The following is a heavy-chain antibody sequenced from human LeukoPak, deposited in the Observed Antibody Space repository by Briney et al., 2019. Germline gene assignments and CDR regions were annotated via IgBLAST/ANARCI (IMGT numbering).Heavy chain of an antibody. CDR1: GFTFDDYA. CDR3: AKVSSWAYGITGTQFDY. J-gene: IGHJ4*02. V-gene: IGHV3-9*01. D-gene: IGHD1-20*01. Sequence: GGSLRLSCAASGFTFDDYAMHWVRQAPGKGLEWVSGISWNSGSIGYADSVKGRFTISRDNAKNSLYLQMNSLRAEDTALYYCAKVSSWAYGITGTQFDYWGQGTLVTVSS. CDR2: ISWNSGSI.